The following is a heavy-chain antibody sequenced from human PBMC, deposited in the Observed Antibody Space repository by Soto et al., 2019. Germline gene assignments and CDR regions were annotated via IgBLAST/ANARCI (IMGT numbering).Heavy chain of an antibody. D-gene: IGHD3-3*01. CDR2: ISKSSSVI. CDR1: GSTFSSSE. V-gene: IGHV3-48*03. CDR3: ASLNLRFSCGIDA. J-gene: IGHJ6*02. Sequence: GGSLRLSCAASGSTFSSSEMHWVRQAPGKGLEWVSYISKSSSVIYYADSVKGRFTISRDNAKNLLYLQMNSLRAEDTAVYFCASLNLRFSCGIDAWGQGTTVTVSS.